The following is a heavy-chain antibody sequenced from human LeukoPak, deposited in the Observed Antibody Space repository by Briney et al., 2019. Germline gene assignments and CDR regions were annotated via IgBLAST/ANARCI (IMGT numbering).Heavy chain of an antibody. D-gene: IGHD6-13*01. J-gene: IGHJ3*02. CDR2: VRSSGSTI. V-gene: IGHV3-48*03. Sequence: PGGSLRLSRAASGFTFSSYEMNWVRQAPGKGLEWVSYVRSSGSTIYYAVSVKGRLSISRDNAKKFMYLQMNSLRAEDTGVYYCARAPGSSGYAVKIGGEGTAVTASS. CDR1: GFTFSSYE. CDR3: ARAPGSSGYAVKI.